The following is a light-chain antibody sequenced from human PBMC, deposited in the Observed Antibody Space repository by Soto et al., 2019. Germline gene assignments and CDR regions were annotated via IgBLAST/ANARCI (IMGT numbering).Light chain of an antibody. Sequence: DIQMTQSPSILSATAGDRVTITCRASQSISAWLAWYQQKPGKAPKLLFYDASNLESGVPSRFSGSGSGTEFTLTISNLQPDDFATYFCQQYNTYATFGQGTRLEIK. V-gene: IGKV1-5*01. CDR3: QQYNTYAT. CDR1: QSISAW. J-gene: IGKJ5*01. CDR2: DAS.